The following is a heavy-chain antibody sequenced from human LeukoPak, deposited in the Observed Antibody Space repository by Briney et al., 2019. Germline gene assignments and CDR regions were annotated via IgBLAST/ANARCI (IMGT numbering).Heavy chain of an antibody. Sequence: PSETLSLTCTVSGDSISSGGYYCSWVRQPAGKGLEWIGRIYTSGTTNYNPSLKSRVTISLDTSKDQFSLKINSVTAADTAVYYCARGPAGNNDYWGQGTLVTVSS. CDR3: ARGPAGNNDY. V-gene: IGHV4-61*02. CDR1: GDSISSGGYY. CDR2: IYTSGTT. J-gene: IGHJ4*02.